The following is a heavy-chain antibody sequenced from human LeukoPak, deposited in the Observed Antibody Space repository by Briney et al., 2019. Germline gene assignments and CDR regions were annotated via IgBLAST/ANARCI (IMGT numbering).Heavy chain of an antibody. CDR1: GFTFSSYA. J-gene: IGHJ4*02. CDR3: ARGDRYYDSSGYYLDY. CDR2: ISYDGSNK. V-gene: IGHV3-30-3*01. D-gene: IGHD3-22*01. Sequence: GGSLRLSCAASGFTFSSYAMHWVRQAPGKGLEWVAVISYDGSNKYYADSEKGRFTISRDNSKNTLYLQMNSLRAEDTAVYYCARGDRYYDSSGYYLDYWGQGTLVTVSS.